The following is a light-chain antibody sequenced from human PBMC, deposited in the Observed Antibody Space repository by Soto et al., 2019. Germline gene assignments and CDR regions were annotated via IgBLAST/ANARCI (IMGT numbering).Light chain of an antibody. CDR2: DNN. CDR3: GTWDSTLSAGV. V-gene: IGLV1-51*01. CDR1: SSNIGSNY. Sequence: QSVLTQPPSVSAAPGQKVTISCSGSSSNIGSNYVSWYQQLPGTAPKVLIYDNNKRPSGIPDRFSGSKSGTSATLGITGLQTGDEADYYCGTWDSTLSAGVFGTGTKVTV. J-gene: IGLJ1*01.